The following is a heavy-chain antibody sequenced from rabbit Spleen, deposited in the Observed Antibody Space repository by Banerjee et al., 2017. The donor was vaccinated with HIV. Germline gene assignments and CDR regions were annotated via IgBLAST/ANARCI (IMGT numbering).Heavy chain of an antibody. V-gene: IGHV1S45*01. D-gene: IGHD8-1*01. CDR1: GFDFSSYG. CDR3: ARDTGSSFSSYGMDL. Sequence: QEQLVESGGGLVQPGGSLKLSCKASGFDFSSYGVSWVRQAPGKGLEWIGYIAGSSSGFTYSATWAKGRFTCSKTSSTTVTLQMTSLTVADTATYFCARDTGSSFSSYGMDLWGPGTLVTVS. J-gene: IGHJ6*01. CDR2: IAGSSSGFT.